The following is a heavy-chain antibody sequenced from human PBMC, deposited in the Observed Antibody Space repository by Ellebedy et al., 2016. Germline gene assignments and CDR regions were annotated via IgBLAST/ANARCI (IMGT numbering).Heavy chain of an antibody. D-gene: IGHD3-22*01. Sequence: SETLSLTCTVSGGSISSYYWGWIRQPPGKGLEWIGSIYYSGSTYYNPSLKSRVTISVDTSKNQFSLKLSSVTAADTAVYYCARQAESPPPIVVVITWYFDLWGRGTLVTVSS. CDR1: GGSISSYY. CDR3: ARQAESPPPIVVVITWYFDL. CDR2: IYYSGST. V-gene: IGHV4-39*01. J-gene: IGHJ2*01.